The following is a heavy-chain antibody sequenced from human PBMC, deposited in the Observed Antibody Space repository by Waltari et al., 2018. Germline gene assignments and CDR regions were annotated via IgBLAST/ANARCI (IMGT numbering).Heavy chain of an antibody. V-gene: IGHV4-39*07. D-gene: IGHD6-19*01. CDR2: IYYSGST. CDR3: ARNGYSSGWYDDY. CDR1: GGSISSSSYY. Sequence: QVQLQQWGAGLLKPSETLSLTCTVSGGSISSSSYYWGWIRQPPGKGLEWIGSIYYSGSTYYNPSLKSRVTIAVDTSKNQVSLKLSSVTAADTAVYYCARNGYSSGWYDDYWGQGTLVTVSS. J-gene: IGHJ4*02.